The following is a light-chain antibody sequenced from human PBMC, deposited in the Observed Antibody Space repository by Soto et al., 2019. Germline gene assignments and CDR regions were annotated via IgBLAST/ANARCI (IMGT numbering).Light chain of an antibody. Sequence: HSALTQPRSVSGSPGQSVTISCTGTSDDVGGYDYVSWYQQYPGKAPKRLIYAVTKRPSGVPARFSGSKSGNTASLTISGLQAVDEADYYCCAYASTHVVFGGGTQLTVL. V-gene: IGLV2-11*01. CDR2: AVT. J-gene: IGLJ2*01. CDR1: SDDVGGYDY. CDR3: CAYASTHVV.